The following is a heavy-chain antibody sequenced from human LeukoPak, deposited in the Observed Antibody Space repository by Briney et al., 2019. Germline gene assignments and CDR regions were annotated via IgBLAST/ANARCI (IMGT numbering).Heavy chain of an antibody. CDR2: IWFDESIK. Sequence: GGSLRLSCAASGFDLSTYAMHWVRQAPGKGLEWVAVIWFDESIKYYADSVKGRFTISRDNSKNTLYLQMTSLRAEDSGVYYCAGLYSNSRPAAMGTLFDNWGQGTLVTVSS. V-gene: IGHV3-33*01. CDR3: AGLYSNSRPAAMGTLFDN. CDR1: GFDLSTYA. D-gene: IGHD6-6*01. J-gene: IGHJ4*02.